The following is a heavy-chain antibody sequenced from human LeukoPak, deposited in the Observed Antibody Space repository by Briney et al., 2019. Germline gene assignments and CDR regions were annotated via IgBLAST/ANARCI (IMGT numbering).Heavy chain of an antibody. CDR1: GFTFIIYS. D-gene: IGHD3-9*01. CDR3: ARDILSGYYGMDV. CDR2: ISSSSSYL. Sequence: PGGSLRLSCAASGFTFIIYSMNWVRQAPGKGLEWVSSISSSSSYLHYADSVKGRFTISRDNAKNSLYLQMNSLRAEDAAVYYCARDILSGYYGMDVWGQGITVTVSS. V-gene: IGHV3-21*01. J-gene: IGHJ6*02.